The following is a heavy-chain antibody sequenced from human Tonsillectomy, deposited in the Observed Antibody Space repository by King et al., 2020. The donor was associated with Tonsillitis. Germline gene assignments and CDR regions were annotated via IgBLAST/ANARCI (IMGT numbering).Heavy chain of an antibody. Sequence: VQLVESGGGVVQPGRSLRLSCAASGFTFSSYGMHWVRQASGKGLEGVAVLLYDGSNVFYADSVKGRFTISRDNSKNTLYVEMNSLRAEDTAVYYCAKDSSSSQYYLDDWGQGTLVTVSA. D-gene: IGHD6-6*01. CDR3: AKDSSSSQYYLDD. J-gene: IGHJ4*02. CDR1: GFTFSSYG. CDR2: LLYDGSNV. V-gene: IGHV3-30*18.